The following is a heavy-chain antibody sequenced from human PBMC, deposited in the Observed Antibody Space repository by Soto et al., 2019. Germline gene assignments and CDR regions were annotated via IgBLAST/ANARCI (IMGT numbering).Heavy chain of an antibody. CDR3: ARAGFSGAVAEVYYYGMDV. J-gene: IGHJ6*02. CDR2: IYHSGST. D-gene: IGHD6-19*01. CDR1: GGSISSSNW. V-gene: IGHV4-4*02. Sequence: SETLSLICAVSGGSISSSNWWSWVRQPPGKGLEWIGEIYHSGSTNYNPSLKSRVTISVDKSKNQFSLKLSSVTAADTAVYYCARAGFSGAVAEVYYYGMDVWGQGTTVTVSS.